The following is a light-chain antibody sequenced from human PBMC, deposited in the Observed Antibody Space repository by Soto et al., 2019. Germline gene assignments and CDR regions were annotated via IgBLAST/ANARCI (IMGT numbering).Light chain of an antibody. CDR2: SNN. J-gene: IGLJ2*01. CDR1: SSNIGSHT. Sequence: QTVVTQPPSASATPGQRVTISCSGSSSNIGSHTVNWYQQLPGTAPKLLIYSNNQRPSGVPDRFSGSKSGTSASLAISGLQSEDEADYYCAAWDDSLNGVVFGGGTKVTVL. CDR3: AAWDDSLNGVV. V-gene: IGLV1-44*01.